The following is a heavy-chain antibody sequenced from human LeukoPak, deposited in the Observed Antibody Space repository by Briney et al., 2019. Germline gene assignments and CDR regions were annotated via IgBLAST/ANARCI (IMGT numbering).Heavy chain of an antibody. Sequence: SETLSLTCTVSGGPINNYYWTWIRQSPGKGLEYIGYIYHTGETDYNPSLKSRVTVSLDSSKKQFSLKMTSMTAADTAVYYCAREALTCTTTACSDYLDFWGQGTPVTVSS. J-gene: IGHJ4*02. CDR3: AREALTCTTTACSDYLDF. CDR1: GGPINNYY. V-gene: IGHV4-59*12. CDR2: IYHTGET. D-gene: IGHD1-14*01.